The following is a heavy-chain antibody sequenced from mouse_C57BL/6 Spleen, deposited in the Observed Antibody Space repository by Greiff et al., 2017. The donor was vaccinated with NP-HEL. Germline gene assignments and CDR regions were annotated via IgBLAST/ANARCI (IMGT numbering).Heavy chain of an antibody. Sequence: VQLQQSGAELVKPGASVKISCKASGYAFSSYWMNWVKQRPGKGLEWIGQIYPGDGDTNYNGKFKGTATLTADKSSSTAYMQLSSLTSEDSAVYFCARSTAGYVMDYWGQGTSVTVSS. CDR3: ARSTAGYVMDY. CDR2: IYPGDGDT. V-gene: IGHV1-80*01. D-gene: IGHD3-2*02. CDR1: GYAFSSYW. J-gene: IGHJ4*01.